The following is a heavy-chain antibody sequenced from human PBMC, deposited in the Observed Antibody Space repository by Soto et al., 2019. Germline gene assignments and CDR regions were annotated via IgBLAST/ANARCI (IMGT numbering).Heavy chain of an antibody. CDR2: IWYDGSNK. V-gene: IGHV3-33*01. CDR3: ARDGGYSGYGIDY. D-gene: IGHD5-12*01. J-gene: IGHJ4*02. Sequence: GGSLRLSCAASGFTFSSYGMHWVRQAPGKGLEWVAVIWYDGSNKYYADSVKGRFTISRDNSKNTLYLQMNSLRAEDTAVYYCARDGGYSGYGIDYWGQGTLVTVS. CDR1: GFTFSSYG.